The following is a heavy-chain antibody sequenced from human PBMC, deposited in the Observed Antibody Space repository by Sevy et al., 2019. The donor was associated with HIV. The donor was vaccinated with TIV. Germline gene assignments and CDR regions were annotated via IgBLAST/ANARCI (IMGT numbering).Heavy chain of an antibody. CDR3: AKDVY. Sequence: RGYLRLSCAASGFTFSTHWMSWVRQAPGKGLEWVANIKEDGSEKYYVDSVKGRFTISRDNAKNSLFMQMNSLRAEDTAVYYCAKDVYWGQGTLVTVSS. V-gene: IGHV3-7*03. CDR1: GFTFSTHW. CDR2: IKEDGSEK. J-gene: IGHJ4*02.